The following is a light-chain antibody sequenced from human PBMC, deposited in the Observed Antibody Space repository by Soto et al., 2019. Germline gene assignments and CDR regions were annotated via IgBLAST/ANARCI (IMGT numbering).Light chain of an antibody. V-gene: IGLV2-14*01. Sequence: QSALTQPASVSGSPGQSITISRTGTSSDVGAYNYVSWYQQHPGKAPKLMIYEVSKRPSGVSNRFSGSKSGNTASLTISGLQAEDEADSYCSSYTTSSTLVFGGGTKLTVL. CDR1: SSDVGAYNY. CDR3: SSYTTSSTLV. J-gene: IGLJ3*02. CDR2: EVS.